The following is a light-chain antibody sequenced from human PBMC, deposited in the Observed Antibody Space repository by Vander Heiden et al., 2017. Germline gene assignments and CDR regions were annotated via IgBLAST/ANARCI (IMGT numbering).Light chain of an antibody. CDR2: RNN. J-gene: IGLJ2*01. Sequence: HAGLTQPPSVSKGLRQTATLTCTRNSNNVRHQGAAWLQQHQGHPPKLLSYRNNNRPSGISERFSASRSGNTASLTITGLQPEDEADYYCSAWDSSLSAVVFGGGTKLTVL. CDR3: SAWDSSLSAVV. V-gene: IGLV10-54*04. CDR1: SNNVRHQG.